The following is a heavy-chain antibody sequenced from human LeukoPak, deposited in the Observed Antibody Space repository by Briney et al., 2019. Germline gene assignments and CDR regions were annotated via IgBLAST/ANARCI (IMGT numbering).Heavy chain of an antibody. CDR1: GGSISSGGYY. CDR2: IYYSGST. Sequence: SETLSLTCTVSGGSISSGGYYWSWIRQCPGKGLEWIGFIYYSGSTYYNPSLKSRVTISVDTSKNQFSLKPSSMTAADTAVYYCARDLAVAGTVFDPWSQGTQVTVSS. D-gene: IGHD6-19*01. V-gene: IGHV4-31*03. J-gene: IGHJ5*02. CDR3: ARDLAVAGTVFDP.